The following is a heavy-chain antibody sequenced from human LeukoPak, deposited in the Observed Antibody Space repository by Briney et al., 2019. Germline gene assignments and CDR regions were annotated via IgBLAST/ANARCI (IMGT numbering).Heavy chain of an antibody. Sequence: PGGSLRLSCAASGFTFSSYWMHWVRQAPGKGLVWVSRINSDGSSTSYADSVKGRFTISRDNAKNTLYLQMNSLRAEDTAVYYCARDGDGRYLQITQINDAFDIWGQGTMVTVSS. CDR1: GFTFSSYW. CDR2: INSDGSST. D-gene: IGHD3-10*01. J-gene: IGHJ3*02. V-gene: IGHV3-74*01. CDR3: ARDGDGRYLQITQINDAFDI.